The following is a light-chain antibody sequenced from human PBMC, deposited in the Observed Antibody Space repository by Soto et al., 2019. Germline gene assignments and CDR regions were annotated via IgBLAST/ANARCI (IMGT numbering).Light chain of an antibody. Sequence: DIEMTQAPSSLSASVGGTVTITCRASQSINTNLNWYQHKVGEAPKLLIYAATSLQSGVPSRFRGSGSATHFTLNISSLQPEDFATYYCQQSYDNLTFGPGTKVDIK. CDR1: QSINTN. CDR2: AAT. V-gene: IGKV1-39*01. CDR3: QQSYDNLT. J-gene: IGKJ3*01.